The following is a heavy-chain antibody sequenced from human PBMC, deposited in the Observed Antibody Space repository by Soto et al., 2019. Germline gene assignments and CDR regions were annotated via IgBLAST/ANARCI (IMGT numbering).Heavy chain of an antibody. CDR2: IIPMFGTA. CDR1: GGTFSTYA. CDR3: AIGIQLWLRRINNGYSG. Sequence: QVQLVQSGAEVKKPESSVKVSCKAPGGTFSTYAISWVRQAPGQGLEWMGGIIPMFGTANYAQRFQDRVTLTADESTNTVYRELSSLRSEDTAVYFWAIGIQLWLRRINNGYSGWGQGTLVTVSS. V-gene: IGHV1-69*12. D-gene: IGHD5-18*01. J-gene: IGHJ4*02.